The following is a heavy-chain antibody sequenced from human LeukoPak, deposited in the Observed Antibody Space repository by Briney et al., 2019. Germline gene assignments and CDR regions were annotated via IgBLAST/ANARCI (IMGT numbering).Heavy chain of an antibody. V-gene: IGHV3-21*01. CDR2: ISSSSSYI. CDR1: GFTFSSYS. J-gene: IGHJ4*02. CDR3: ARVKRYSGSYGDY. D-gene: IGHD1-26*01. Sequence: GGSLRLSCAASGFTFSSYSMNWVRQAPGKGLEWVSSISSSSSYIYYADSVKGRFTISRDNAKNSLYLQMNSLRAEDTAVYYCARVKRYSGSYGDYWGQGTLVTVSS.